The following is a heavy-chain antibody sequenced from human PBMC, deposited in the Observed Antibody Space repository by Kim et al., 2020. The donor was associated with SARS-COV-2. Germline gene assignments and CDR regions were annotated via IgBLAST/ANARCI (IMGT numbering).Heavy chain of an antibody. D-gene: IGHD3-9*01. J-gene: IGHJ5*02. CDR2: IYYSGST. CDR3: ARGDYDILTGYYWFDP. Sequence: SETLSLTCTVSGGSISSYYWSWIRQPPGKGLEWIGYIYYSGSTNYNPSLKSRVTISVDTSKNQFSLKLSSVTAAETAVYYCARGDYDILTGYYWFDPWGQGTLVTVSS. V-gene: IGHV4-59*13. CDR1: GGSISSYY.